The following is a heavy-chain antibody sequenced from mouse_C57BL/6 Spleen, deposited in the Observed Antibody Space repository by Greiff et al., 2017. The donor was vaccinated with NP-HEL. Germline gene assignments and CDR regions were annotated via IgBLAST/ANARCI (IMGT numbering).Heavy chain of an antibody. CDR2: IDPSDSET. D-gene: IGHD2-1*01. J-gene: IGHJ4*01. Sequence: QVQLKQPGAELVRPGSSVKLSCKASGYTFTSYWMHWVKQRPIQGLEWIGNIDPSDSETHYNQKFKDKATLTVDKSSSTAYMQLSSLTSEDSAVYYCARYGNYGGFYAMDYWGQGTSVTVSS. V-gene: IGHV1-52*01. CDR1: GYTFTSYW. CDR3: ARYGNYGGFYAMDY.